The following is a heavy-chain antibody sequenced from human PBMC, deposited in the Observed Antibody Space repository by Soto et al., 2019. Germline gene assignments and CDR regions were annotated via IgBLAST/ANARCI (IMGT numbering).Heavy chain of an antibody. D-gene: IGHD3-22*01. CDR1: GYSFTSYW. Sequence: GESLKISCKGSGYSFTSYWTGWVRQMPGKGLEWMGIIYPGDSDTRYSPSFQGQVTISADKSISTAYLQWSSLKASDTAMYYCASDYDSSGYEHAFDIWGQGTMVTVSS. J-gene: IGHJ3*02. V-gene: IGHV5-51*01. CDR3: ASDYDSSGYEHAFDI. CDR2: IYPGDSDT.